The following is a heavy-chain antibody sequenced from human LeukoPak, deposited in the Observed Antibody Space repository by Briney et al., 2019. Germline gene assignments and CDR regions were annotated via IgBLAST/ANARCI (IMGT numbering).Heavy chain of an antibody. Sequence: QTGGSLRLSCTVSGFTVSSNSMSWVRQAPGKGLEWVSFIYSDNTHYSDSVKGRFTISRDNSKNTLYLQMNSLRAEDTAVYYCARIGAGSYYEAFDYWGQGTLVTVSS. CDR1: GFTVSSNS. CDR3: ARIGAGSYYEAFDY. D-gene: IGHD1-26*01. CDR2: IYSDNT. J-gene: IGHJ4*02. V-gene: IGHV3-53*01.